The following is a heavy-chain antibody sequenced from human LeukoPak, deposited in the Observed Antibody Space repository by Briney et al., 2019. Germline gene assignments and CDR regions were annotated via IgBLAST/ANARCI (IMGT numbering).Heavy chain of an antibody. CDR2: ISYDGSNK. V-gene: IGHV3-30*18. CDR3: AKDSPQGLLI. J-gene: IGHJ3*02. CDR1: GFTFSSYA. Sequence: GGSLRLSCAASGFTFSSYAMHWVRQAPGKGLEWVAVISYDGSNKYYADSVKGRFTISRDNSKNTLYLQMNSLRAEDTAVYYCAKDSPQGLLIWGQGTMVTVSS.